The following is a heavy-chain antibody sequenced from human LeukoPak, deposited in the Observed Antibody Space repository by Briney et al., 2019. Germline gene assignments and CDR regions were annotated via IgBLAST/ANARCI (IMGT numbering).Heavy chain of an antibody. Sequence: GGSLRLSCAASGFTFSSYAMSWVRQAPGKGLEWVSAISGSGGSTYYADSVKGRFTISRDNSKNTLYLQMNSLRAEDTAVYYCAKGSTGWELLYSYFDYWGQGTLVTVSS. V-gene: IGHV3-23*01. CDR1: GFTFSSYA. CDR2: ISGSGGST. J-gene: IGHJ4*02. D-gene: IGHD1-26*01. CDR3: AKGSTGWELLYSYFDY.